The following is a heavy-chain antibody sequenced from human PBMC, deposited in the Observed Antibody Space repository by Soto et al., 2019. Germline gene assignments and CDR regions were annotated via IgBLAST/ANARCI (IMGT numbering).Heavy chain of an antibody. CDR3: ARGEDYYDSSGYYYYNWFDP. V-gene: IGHV4-34*01. CDR1: GGSFSGYY. Sequence: QVQLQQWGAALLKPSETLSLTCAVYGGSFSGYYWSWIRQPPGKGLEWIGEINHSGSTNYNPSLKSRVTISVDTSKNQFSLKLSSVTAADTAVYYCARGEDYYDSSGYYYYNWFDPWGQGTLVTVSS. CDR2: INHSGST. J-gene: IGHJ5*02. D-gene: IGHD3-22*01.